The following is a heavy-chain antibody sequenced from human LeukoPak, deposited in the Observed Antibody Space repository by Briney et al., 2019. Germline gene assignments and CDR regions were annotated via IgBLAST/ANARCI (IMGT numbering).Heavy chain of an antibody. V-gene: IGHV4-59*01. CDR3: ARVGIYGSGSYYILDY. J-gene: IGHJ4*02. CDR1: GGSISSYY. D-gene: IGHD3-10*01. CDR2: IYYSGST. Sequence: PSETLSLTCTVSGGSISSYYWSWIRQPPGKGLEWIGYIYYSGSTNYNPSLKSRVTISVDTSKNQFSLKLSSVTAADTAVYYCARVGIYGSGSYYILDYWGQGTLVTVSS.